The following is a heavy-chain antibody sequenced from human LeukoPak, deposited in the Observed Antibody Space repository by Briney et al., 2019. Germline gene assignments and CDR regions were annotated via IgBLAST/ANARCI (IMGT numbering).Heavy chain of an antibody. CDR2: IYYSGST. CDR3: ARRTGYYYGMDA. CDR1: GGSISSYY. Sequence: SEALSLTCTVSGGSISSYYWSWIRQPPGKGLEWIGYIYYSGSTSYNPSLRSRVTISVDTSKNQFSLKLTSVTAADTAVYYCARRTGYYYGMDAWSQGTTVTVSS. J-gene: IGHJ6*02. V-gene: IGHV4-59*08.